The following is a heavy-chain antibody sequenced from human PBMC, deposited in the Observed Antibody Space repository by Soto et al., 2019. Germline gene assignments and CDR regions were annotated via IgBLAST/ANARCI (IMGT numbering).Heavy chain of an antibody. CDR3: AMNVDSGYYVRWFDH. CDR1: VGSFSTYP. D-gene: IGHD3-10*02. CDR2: IIPLFGTT. V-gene: IGHV1-69*13. J-gene: IGHJ5*02. Sequence: SVKVSCKASVGSFSTYPLSWVRQAPGQGLEWLGEIIPLFGTTNYAQKFQGRVTITADESTSTAYMELSSLTSADTAVYYCAMNVDSGYYVRWFDHWGQGTLVTVSS.